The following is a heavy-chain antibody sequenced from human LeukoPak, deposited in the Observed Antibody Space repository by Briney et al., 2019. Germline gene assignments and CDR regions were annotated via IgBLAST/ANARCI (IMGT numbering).Heavy chain of an antibody. D-gene: IGHD3-16*01. J-gene: IGHJ5*02. CDR3: AKGAEIDL. Sequence: PGGSLRLSCATSGFTLTNYAMNWVRQAPGTGLEWVSAVTGPGDTTYYADSVKGRFFMSREDSKTTVYLQTNSLRAEDTAIYYCAKGAEIDLWGQGTLVTVSS. V-gene: IGHV3-23*01. CDR1: GFTLTNYA. CDR2: VTGPGDTT.